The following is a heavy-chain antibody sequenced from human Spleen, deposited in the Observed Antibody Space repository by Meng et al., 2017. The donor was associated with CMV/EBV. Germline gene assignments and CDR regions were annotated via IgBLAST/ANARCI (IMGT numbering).Heavy chain of an antibody. CDR3: ARVGSGAFDI. CDR1: GFTFDDYA. D-gene: IGHD3-16*01. CDR2: ISWNSGSI. V-gene: IGHV3-9*01. J-gene: IGHJ3*02. Sequence: GGSLRLSCAASGFTFDDYAMHWVRQAPGKGLEWVSGISWNSGSIGYADSVKGRFTISRDNAKNTLYLQMNSLRAEDTAVYYCARVGSGAFDIWGQGTMVTV.